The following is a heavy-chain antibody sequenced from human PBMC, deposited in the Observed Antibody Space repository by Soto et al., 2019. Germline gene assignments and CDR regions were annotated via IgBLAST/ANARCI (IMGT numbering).Heavy chain of an antibody. D-gene: IGHD6-19*01. J-gene: IGHJ5*02. CDR3: AGTEGYSSGWPPGKWFDP. CDR1: GGSISSYY. V-gene: IGHV4-59*01. CDR2: IYYSGST. Sequence: SETLSLTCTVSGGSISSYYWSWIRQPPGKGLEWIGYIYYSGSTNYNPSLKSRVTISVDTSKNQFSLKLSSVTAADTAVYYCAGTEGYSSGWPPGKWFDPWGQGTLVTVSS.